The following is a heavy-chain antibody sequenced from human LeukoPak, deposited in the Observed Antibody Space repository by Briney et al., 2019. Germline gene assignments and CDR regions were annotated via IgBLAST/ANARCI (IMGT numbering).Heavy chain of an antibody. V-gene: IGHV3-23*01. D-gene: IGHD1-26*01. CDR2: ISGSGGST. CDR1: GFTFSNSA. Sequence: GGSLRLSCAASGFTFSNSAMNWVRQAPGKGLEWVSAISGSGGSTYYANSVKGRFTISRDNSKNTLYLQMNSLRAEDTAVYYCAKDHIGTVGAETGDAFDIWGQGTMVTVSS. J-gene: IGHJ3*02. CDR3: AKDHIGTVGAETGDAFDI.